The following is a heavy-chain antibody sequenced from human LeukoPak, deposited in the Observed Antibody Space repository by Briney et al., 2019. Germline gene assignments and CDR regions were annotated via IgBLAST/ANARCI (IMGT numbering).Heavy chain of an antibody. Sequence: GGSLRLSCAASGFTFSDYYMSWIRQAPGKGLEWVSYISSSGSTIYYADSVKGRFTISRDNAKNSLYLQMNSLRAEDTAVYYCARAPGYCSSTSCYLSYGMDVWGQGTTVTVSS. J-gene: IGHJ6*02. CDR3: ARAPGYCSSTSCYLSYGMDV. CDR2: ISSSGSTI. CDR1: GFTFSDYY. V-gene: IGHV3-11*04. D-gene: IGHD2-2*01.